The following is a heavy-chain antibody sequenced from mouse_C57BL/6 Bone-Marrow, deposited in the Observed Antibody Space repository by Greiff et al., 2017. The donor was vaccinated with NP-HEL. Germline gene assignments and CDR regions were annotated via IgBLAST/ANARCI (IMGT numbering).Heavy chain of an antibody. CDR2: ISDGGSYT. V-gene: IGHV5-4*01. J-gene: IGHJ3*01. D-gene: IGHD1-1*01. CDR1: GFTFSSYA. Sequence: DVQLVESGGGLVKPGGSLKLSCAASGFTFSSYAMSWVRQTPEKRLEWVATISDGGSYTYYPDNVKGRFTISRDHAKNNLYLQMSHLKSEDTAMYYCARDPNYYGSSWGFAYWGQGTLVTVSA. CDR3: ARDPNYYGSSWGFAY.